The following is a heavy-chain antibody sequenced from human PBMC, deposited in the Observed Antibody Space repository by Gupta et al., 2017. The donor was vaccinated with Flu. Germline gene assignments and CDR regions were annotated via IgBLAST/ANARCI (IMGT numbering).Heavy chain of an antibody. D-gene: IGHD4-17*01. CDR3: VRIFYGDGDY. V-gene: IGHV3-23*01. J-gene: IGHJ4*02. CDR1: VFTFSSYA. CDR2: ISGDGDTT. Sequence: EVQLLESGGGLVQPGGSLRLSCAASVFTFSSYAMSWVRQAPGKGLEWVSTISGDGDTTYYADSVKGRFTFSRDNSKNTLSLQMISLRAEETALYYCVRIFYGDGDYWGQGTQVTVSS.